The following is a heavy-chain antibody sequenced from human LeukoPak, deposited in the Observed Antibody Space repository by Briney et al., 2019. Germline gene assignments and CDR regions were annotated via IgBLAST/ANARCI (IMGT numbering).Heavy chain of an antibody. V-gene: IGHV4-4*07. Sequence: SETLSLTCTVSGGSISSYYWSWIRQPAGKGLEWIGRIYTSGSTNYNPSLKSRVTMSVDTSKNQFSLKLSSVTAADTAVYYCARVIGDSFGGSSSWYRYYYYMDVWGKGTTVTVSS. J-gene: IGHJ6*03. CDR2: IYTSGST. CDR1: GGSISSYY. D-gene: IGHD6-13*01. CDR3: ARVIGDSFGGSSSWYRYYYYMDV.